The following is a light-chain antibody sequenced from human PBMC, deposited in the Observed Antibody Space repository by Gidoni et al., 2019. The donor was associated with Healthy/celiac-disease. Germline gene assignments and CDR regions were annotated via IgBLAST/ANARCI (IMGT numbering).Light chain of an antibody. CDR2: EVS. V-gene: IGLV2-14*01. Sequence: QSALTQPASVYGSPGQSITISCTGTSRDVGGYKYVSWDPQHPVKAPTLMIYEVSLRPSGVSNRFSGSNSGNTASLTISGRQAEDEADYYCSSYTSSSPYVFGTGTKVTVL. CDR1: SRDVGGYKY. J-gene: IGLJ1*01. CDR3: SSYTSSSPYV.